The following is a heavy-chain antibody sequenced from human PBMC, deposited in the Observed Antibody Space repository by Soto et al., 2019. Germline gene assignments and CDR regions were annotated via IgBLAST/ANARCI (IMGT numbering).Heavy chain of an antibody. V-gene: IGHV3-7*03. D-gene: IGHD3-22*01. CDR3: ARDAVDSSGSGYDY. CDR1: GFTFSSYW. Sequence: HPGGSLRLSCAASGFTFSSYWMSWARQAPGKGLEWVANIKQDGSEKYYVDSVKGRFTISRDNAKNSLYLQMNSLRAEDTAVYYCARDAVDSSGSGYDYWGQGTLVTVSS. J-gene: IGHJ4*02. CDR2: IKQDGSEK.